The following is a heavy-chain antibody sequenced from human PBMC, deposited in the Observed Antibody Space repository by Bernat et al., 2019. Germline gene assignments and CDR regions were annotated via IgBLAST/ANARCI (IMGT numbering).Heavy chain of an antibody. Sequence: EVQVLQSWGGLVQLGGSLSLSCAASGFTFSANAMTWVRQAPGKGLEWVATMSGNSETTNYADSVKGRFTISRDNSKNTLYLHMNSLRTEDTAVYYCAKLKELVWSNYFIDYWGQGALVTVSS. CDR1: GFTFSANA. J-gene: IGHJ4*02. CDR2: MSGNSETT. V-gene: IGHV3-23*01. D-gene: IGHD1-26*01. CDR3: AKLKELVWSNYFIDY.